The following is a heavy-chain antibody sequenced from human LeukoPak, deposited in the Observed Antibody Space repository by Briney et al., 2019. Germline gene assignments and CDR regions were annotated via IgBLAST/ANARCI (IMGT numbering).Heavy chain of an antibody. CDR3: ARDAYSSGFFFDY. Sequence: SETLSLTCTVSGGSISSYCWSWIRQPPGKGLEWIGYIYYSGSANYNPSLKSRVTISVDTSKNQFSLKLSSVTAADTAVYYCARDAYSSGFFFDYWGQGTLVTVSS. CDR1: GGSISSYC. J-gene: IGHJ4*02. V-gene: IGHV4-59*01. CDR2: IYYSGSA. D-gene: IGHD6-19*01.